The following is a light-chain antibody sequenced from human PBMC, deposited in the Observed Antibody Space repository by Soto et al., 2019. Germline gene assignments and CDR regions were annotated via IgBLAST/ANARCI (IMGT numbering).Light chain of an antibody. Sequence: EIVLTQSPATLYSSPGERATLSCRASQSVSLYLAWYQQKPGRAPRLLSYDVSTRATGIPARFSGSGSGTDVTLISSSLEPEDFAVDYCQQRSNGPTFGGGTKVEIK. CDR1: QSVSLY. CDR3: QQRSNGPT. J-gene: IGKJ4*01. V-gene: IGKV3-11*01. CDR2: DVS.